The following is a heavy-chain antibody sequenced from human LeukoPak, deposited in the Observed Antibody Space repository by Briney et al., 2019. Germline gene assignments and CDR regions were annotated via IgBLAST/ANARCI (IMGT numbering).Heavy chain of an antibody. CDR3: ARDLVTDYYHHYFDY. CDR2: IYHSGST. J-gene: IGHJ4*02. D-gene: IGHD3-9*01. V-gene: IGHV4-4*02. Sequence: SETLSLTCAVSGGSISSSNWWSWVRQPPGKGLGWIGEIYHSGSTNYNPSLKSRVTISVDTSKNQFSLKLSSVTAADTAIYYCARDLVTDYYHHYFDYWGQGTLATVSS. CDR1: GGSISSSNW.